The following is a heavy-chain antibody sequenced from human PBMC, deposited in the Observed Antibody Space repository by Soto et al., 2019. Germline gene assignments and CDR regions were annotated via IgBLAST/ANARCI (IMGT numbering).Heavy chain of an antibody. J-gene: IGHJ4*02. CDR2: ISAYNGNI. CDR1: GYTFTSYG. V-gene: IGHV1-18*01. Sequence: QVQLVQSGAEVKKPGASVKVSCKASGYTFTSYGISWVRQAPGQGLEWMGWISAYNGNIKNAQKLQGRVTMTTDTSTSRDYMELRSLGSDDTAVYYCASDLAVGGVGYWGEGSLGTVSS. D-gene: IGHD3-16*01. CDR3: ASDLAVGGVGY.